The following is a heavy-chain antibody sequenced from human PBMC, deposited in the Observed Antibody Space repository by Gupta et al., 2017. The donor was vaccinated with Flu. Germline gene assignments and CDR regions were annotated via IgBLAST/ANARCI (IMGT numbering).Heavy chain of an antibody. V-gene: IGHV3-49*04. CDR1: GLTFGAYA. J-gene: IGHJ4*02. D-gene: IGHD3-22*01. Sequence: EVQLVESGGGLIQPGRSLRLSCTASGLTFGAYAMSWVRQAPGKGLEWVGFIRSEAYGGTTEYAASVKGRFTISRDDSKSIAYLQMNSLKTEDTAVYYCTRDYFDSSGHHYWGQGTLVTVSS. CDR3: TRDYFDSSGHHY. CDR2: IRSEAYGGTT.